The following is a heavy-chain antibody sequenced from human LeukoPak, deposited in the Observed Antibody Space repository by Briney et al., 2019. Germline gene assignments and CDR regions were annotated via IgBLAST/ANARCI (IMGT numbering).Heavy chain of an antibody. CDR2: ISAYNGNT. J-gene: IGHJ4*02. D-gene: IGHD3-3*01. Sequence: ASVKVSCKSSGYTFTSYGISWVRQAPGQGLEWMGWISAYNGNTNYAQKLQGRVTMTTDTSTSTAYMELRSLRSDDTAVDDCARAFGDYDFWSGFDYWGQGTLVTVSS. V-gene: IGHV1-18*01. CDR3: ARAFGDYDFWSGFDY. CDR1: GYTFTSYG.